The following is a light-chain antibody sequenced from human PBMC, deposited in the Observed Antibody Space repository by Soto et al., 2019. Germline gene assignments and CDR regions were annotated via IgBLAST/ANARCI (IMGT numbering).Light chain of an antibody. CDR1: SSDFGGYNF. V-gene: IGLV2-14*03. J-gene: IGLJ1*01. Sequence: QSVLTQPASVSGSPGQSITISCTGTSSDFGGYNFVSWYQHHPGKAPRLMIFGVSDRPSGVSDRFSGSKSGNTASLTISGLQAEDEADYYCSSYISSSTPYVFGTGTKVTVL. CDR2: GVS. CDR3: SSYISSSTPYV.